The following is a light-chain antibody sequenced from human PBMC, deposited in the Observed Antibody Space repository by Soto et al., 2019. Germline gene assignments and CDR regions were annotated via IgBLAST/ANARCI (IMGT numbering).Light chain of an antibody. J-gene: IGKJ4*01. CDR2: GAS. CDR3: QQYNNWPPLT. CDR1: QSVSNN. Sequence: IVMTQSPATLSVSPGERATLSCRASQSVSNNLAWYQQKPGQAPRLLIYGASTRATGIPARFSGSGSGTAFTLTISSLQSEDFAVYYWQQYNNWPPLTFGGGTKVEIK. V-gene: IGKV3D-15*01.